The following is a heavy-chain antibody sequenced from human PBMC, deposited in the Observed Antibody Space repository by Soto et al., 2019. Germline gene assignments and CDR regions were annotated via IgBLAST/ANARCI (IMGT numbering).Heavy chain of an antibody. CDR1: GYTFTSYY. CDR2: INPSGGST. V-gene: IGHV1-46*01. Sequence: ASVKVSCKASGYTFTSYYMHWVRQAPGQGLEWMAIINPSGGSTSYAQKFQGRVTMTRDTSTSTVYMELSSLRSEDTAVYYCARDPRGSRSWLELDYWGKGTLVTVSS. D-gene: IGHD6-13*01. J-gene: IGHJ4*02. CDR3: ARDPRGSRSWLELDY.